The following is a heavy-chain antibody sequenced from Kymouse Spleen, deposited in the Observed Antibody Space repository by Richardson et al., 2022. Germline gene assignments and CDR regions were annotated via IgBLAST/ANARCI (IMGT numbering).Heavy chain of an antibody. V-gene: IGHV3-33*01. Sequence: QVQLVESGGGVVQPGRSLRLSCAASGFTFSSYGMHWVRQAPGKGLEWVAVIWYDGSNKYYADSVKGRFTISRDNSKNTLYLQMNSLRAEDTAVYYCARGGITGTTNWFDPWGQGTLVTVSS. J-gene: IGHJ5*02. CDR1: GFTFSSYG. CDR2: IWYDGSNK. D-gene: IGHD1-7*01. CDR3: ARGGITGTTNWFDP.